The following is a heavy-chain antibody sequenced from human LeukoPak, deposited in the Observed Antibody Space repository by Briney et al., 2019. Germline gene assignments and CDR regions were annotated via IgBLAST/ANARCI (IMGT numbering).Heavy chain of an antibody. Sequence: SETLSLTCSVSGGSISSYYWSWIRQPAGKGREWIGRIYTTGNTDYNPSLKSRVTMSVDTSKNQFSLNLSSVTAADTAVYYCARNARGWSGFDYWGQGTLVTVSS. J-gene: IGHJ4*02. CDR2: IYTTGNT. CDR1: GGSISSYY. D-gene: IGHD3-3*01. CDR3: ARNARGWSGFDY. V-gene: IGHV4-4*07.